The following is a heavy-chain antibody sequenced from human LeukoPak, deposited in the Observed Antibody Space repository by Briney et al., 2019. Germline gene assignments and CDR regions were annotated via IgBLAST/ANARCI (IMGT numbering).Heavy chain of an antibody. D-gene: IGHD2-15*01. Sequence: GGSLGLSCAASGFTFSSHGMHWVRQAPGKGLEWVAVISYDGSKNYYAESVKGRFTISRDNAMNTLYLQMNSLRAEDTAVYYCARWVVTAADIDYWGQGTLVTVSS. J-gene: IGHJ4*02. CDR1: GFTFSSHG. CDR3: ARWVVTAADIDY. CDR2: ISYDGSKN. V-gene: IGHV3-30*03.